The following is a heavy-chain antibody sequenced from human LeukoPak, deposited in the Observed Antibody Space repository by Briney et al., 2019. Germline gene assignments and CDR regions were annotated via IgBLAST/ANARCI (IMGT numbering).Heavy chain of an antibody. Sequence: QTGRSLRLSCAASGFTFSSYGMHWVRQAPGKGLEWVAVIWYDGSNKYYADSVKGRFTISRDNSKNTLYLQMNSLRAEDTAVYYCARGRDFYDSSGHIDYWGQGTLVTVSS. CDR1: GFTFSSYG. D-gene: IGHD3-22*01. CDR2: IWYDGSNK. CDR3: ARGRDFYDSSGHIDY. J-gene: IGHJ4*02. V-gene: IGHV3-33*01.